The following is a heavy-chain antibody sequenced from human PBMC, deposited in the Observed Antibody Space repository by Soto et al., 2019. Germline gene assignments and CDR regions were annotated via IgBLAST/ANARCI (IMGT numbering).Heavy chain of an antibody. CDR2: ISWNSGSI. CDR1: GFTFDDYA. D-gene: IGHD3-10*01. J-gene: IGHJ6*02. Sequence: EVQLVESGGGLVQPGRSLRLSCAASGFTFDDYAMHWVRQAPGKGLEWVSGISWNSGSIGYADSVKGRFTISRDNAKNSLYLQMNSLRAEDTALYYCAKYGSGSYVGRYYGMDVWGQGTTVTVSS. V-gene: IGHV3-9*01. CDR3: AKYGSGSYVGRYYGMDV.